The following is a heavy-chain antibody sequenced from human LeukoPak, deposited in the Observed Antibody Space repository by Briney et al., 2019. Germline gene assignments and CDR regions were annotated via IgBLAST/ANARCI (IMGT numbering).Heavy chain of an antibody. CDR2: INHSGST. CDR3: ARSGPGYCSSTSCRPFDY. Sequence: SETLSLTCAVYGGSFSGYYWSWIRQPPGKGLEWIGEINHSGSTNYNPSLKSRITISVDTSKNQFSLKLSSVTAADTAVYYCARSGPGYCSSTSCRPFDYWGQGTLVTVSS. D-gene: IGHD2-2*01. CDR1: GGSFSGYY. J-gene: IGHJ4*02. V-gene: IGHV4-34*01.